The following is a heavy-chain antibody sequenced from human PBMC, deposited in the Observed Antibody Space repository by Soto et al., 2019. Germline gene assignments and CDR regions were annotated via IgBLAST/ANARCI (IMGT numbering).Heavy chain of an antibody. CDR2: VYSSGTT. D-gene: IGHD2-2*01. V-gene: IGHV4-4*07. CDR3: ARDIGSYAYAEGY. J-gene: IGHJ4*02. Sequence: LALTCSVSGGSINSYWWSWIRQPAGKGLEWIGRVYSSGTTDYNPSLNSRATMSVETSKNQFSLKLTSVTAADTAVYYCARDIGSYAYAEGYWGQGIQVTVSS. CDR1: GGSINSYW.